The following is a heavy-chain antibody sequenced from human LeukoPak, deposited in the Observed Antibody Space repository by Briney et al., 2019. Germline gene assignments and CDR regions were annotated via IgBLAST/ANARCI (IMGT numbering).Heavy chain of an antibody. J-gene: IGHJ4*02. Sequence: SVKVSCKASGFTFTSSAMQWVRQARGPRLEQRGWIVVGSGNTNYAQEFQERVTFTRDMSTTTAYMELSSLRSDDTAVYYCARDPSKILEWLSSRFDYWGQGILVTVSS. V-gene: IGHV1-58*02. D-gene: IGHD3-3*01. CDR1: GFTFTSSA. CDR2: IVVGSGNT. CDR3: ARDPSKILEWLSSRFDY.